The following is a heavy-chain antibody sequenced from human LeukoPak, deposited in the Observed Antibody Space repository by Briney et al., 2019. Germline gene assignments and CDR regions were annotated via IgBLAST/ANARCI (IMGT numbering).Heavy chain of an antibody. D-gene: IGHD1-14*01. V-gene: IGHV1-46*01. CDR1: AYTFTNYY. J-gene: IGHJ4*02. Sequence: ASVKVSCKASAYTFTNYYIHWVRQAPGQGLEGMGNINPSGGSTTYAQRFQDRVLMTGDTSTSSVYMELSSLRSEDTAIYYCAREMPRTYYFDYWGQGTLVTAPS. CDR3: AREMPRTYYFDY. CDR2: INPSGGST.